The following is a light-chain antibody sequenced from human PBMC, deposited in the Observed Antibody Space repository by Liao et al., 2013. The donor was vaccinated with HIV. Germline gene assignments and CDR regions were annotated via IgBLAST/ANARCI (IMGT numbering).Light chain of an antibody. CDR1: NVGSKS. V-gene: IGLV3-21*01. CDR3: QSADSSDTYRV. CDR2: YDS. J-gene: IGLJ3*02. Sequence: SYVLTQPSSVSVAPGKTARVTCGGDNVGSKSVHWYQQRPGQAPVLVMSYDSDRPSGIPERFSGSTSGTTVTLTISGVQAEDESDYYCQSADSSDTYRVFGGGTKLTVL.